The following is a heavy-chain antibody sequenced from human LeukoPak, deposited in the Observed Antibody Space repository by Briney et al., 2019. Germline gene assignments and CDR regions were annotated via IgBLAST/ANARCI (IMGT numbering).Heavy chain of an antibody. CDR3: ARTENYIPEDWFDP. Sequence: PSETLSLTCTVSGGSISSGDYYWSWIRQPPGKGLEWIGYIYSSGSTYYNPSLKSRVTISVDTSKNQFSLKLISVTAADTAVYYCARTENYIPEDWFDPWGQGTLVTVSS. J-gene: IGHJ5*02. D-gene: IGHD5-24*01. CDR2: IYSSGST. V-gene: IGHV4-30-4*01. CDR1: GGSISSGDYY.